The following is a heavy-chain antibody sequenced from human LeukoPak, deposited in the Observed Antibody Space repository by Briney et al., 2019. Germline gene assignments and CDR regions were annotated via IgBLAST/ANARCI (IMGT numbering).Heavy chain of an antibody. D-gene: IGHD3-10*01. Sequence: GGSLRLSCAASGFIVSSDYMGWVRQAPGKGLEWLSVLYNGGTTYYADSVKGRFTISRDDSKNTLYLQMNSLRAEDTAVYYCARGLGSGTYTEYYMDVWGKGTTVTVSS. CDR2: LYNGGTT. V-gene: IGHV3-53*01. CDR3: ARGLGSGTYTEYYMDV. CDR1: GFIVSSDY. J-gene: IGHJ6*03.